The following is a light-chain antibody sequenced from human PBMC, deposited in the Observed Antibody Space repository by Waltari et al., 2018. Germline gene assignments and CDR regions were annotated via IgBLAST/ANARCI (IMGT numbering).Light chain of an antibody. Sequence: DIAMTQSPLSVSVIPGESASISCRSSQSLRNTNGYNYLDWYLQKPGQSPQLLIYLVSRRASGVPDRFSGSGSGTNFTLKISRVEAEDVGVYYCMQAVERRTFGQGTKVDIK. V-gene: IGKV2-28*01. CDR1: QSLRNTNGYNY. CDR2: LVS. CDR3: MQAVERRT. J-gene: IGKJ1*01.